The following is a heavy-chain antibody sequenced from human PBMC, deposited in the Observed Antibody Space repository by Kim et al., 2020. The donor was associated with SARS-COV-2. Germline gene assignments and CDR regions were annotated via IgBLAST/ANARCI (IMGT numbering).Heavy chain of an antibody. CDR3: ARDRGDLGTVVWAAFDI. D-gene: IGHD2-15*01. CDR2: ISSSSSYI. J-gene: IGHJ3*02. CDR1: GFTFSSYS. Sequence: GGSLRLSCAASGFTFSSYSMNWVRQAPGKGLEWVSSISSSSSYIYYADSVKGRFTISRDNAKNSLYLQMNSLRAEDTAVYYCARDRGDLGTVVWAAFDIWGQRKTVTVSP. V-gene: IGHV3-21*01.